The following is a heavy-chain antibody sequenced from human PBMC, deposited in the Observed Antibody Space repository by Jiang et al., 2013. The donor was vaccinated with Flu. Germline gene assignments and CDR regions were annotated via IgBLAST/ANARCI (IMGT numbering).Heavy chain of an antibody. J-gene: IGHJ3*02. CDR3: ARAGGIAVAGAPKPGAFDI. CDR1: GDSVSSNSAA. V-gene: IGHV6-1*01. D-gene: IGHD6-19*01. Sequence: QTLSLTCAISGDSVSSNSAAWNWIRQSPSRGLEWLGRTYYRSKWYNDYAVSVRSRITINPDTSKNQFSLQLNSVTPEDTAVYYCARAGGIAVAGAPKPGAFDIWGQGTMVTVSS. CDR2: TYYRSKWYN.